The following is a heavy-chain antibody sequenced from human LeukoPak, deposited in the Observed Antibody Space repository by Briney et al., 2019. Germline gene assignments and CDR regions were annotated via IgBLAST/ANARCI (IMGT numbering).Heavy chain of an antibody. CDR2: IYYSGST. V-gene: IGHV4-59*01. D-gene: IGHD2-2*01. CDR1: GGSISSYY. J-gene: IGHJ5*02. Sequence: SETLSLTCTVSGGSISSYYWSWIRQPPGKGLEWIGYIYYSGSTNYNPSLKSRVTISVDTSKNPFSLNLTSVTAADTAVYYWGPGLKGWFDPWGQGTLVTVSS. CDR3: GPGLKGWFDP.